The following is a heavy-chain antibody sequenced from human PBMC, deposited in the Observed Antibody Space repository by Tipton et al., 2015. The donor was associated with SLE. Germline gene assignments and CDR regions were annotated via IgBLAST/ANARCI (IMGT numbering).Heavy chain of an antibody. CDR3: ARQDKGYSNYIRWFDP. CDR2: IYYSGST. Sequence: TLSLTCTVSGGSISSSTYYWGWIRQPPGKGLEWIGSIYYSGSTYYNPSLKSRVTISVDTSKKQFSLKLSSVTAADTAVYYCARQDKGYSNYIRWFDPWGQGTLVTVSS. D-gene: IGHD4-11*01. CDR1: GGSISSSTYY. J-gene: IGHJ5*02. V-gene: IGHV4-39*01.